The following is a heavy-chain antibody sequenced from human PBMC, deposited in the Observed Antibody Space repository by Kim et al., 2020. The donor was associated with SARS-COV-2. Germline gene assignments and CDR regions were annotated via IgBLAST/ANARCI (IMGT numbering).Heavy chain of an antibody. CDR3: ARVYEVSSSSGGVYFDY. Sequence: ASVKVSCKASGYTFTSYAMNWVRQAPGQGLEWMGWIITNTGNPTYAQGFTGRFVFSLDTSVSTAYLQISSLKAEDTAVYYCARVYEVSSSSGGVYFDYWGQGTLVTVSS. D-gene: IGHD6-6*01. J-gene: IGHJ4*02. CDR1: GYTFTSYA. CDR2: IITNTGNP. V-gene: IGHV7-4-1*02.